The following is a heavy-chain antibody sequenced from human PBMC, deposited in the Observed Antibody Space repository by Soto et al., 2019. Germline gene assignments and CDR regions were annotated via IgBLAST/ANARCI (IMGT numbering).Heavy chain of an antibody. CDR2: IDPRSGGT. CDR1: GYPFTTYY. Sequence: HVQLVQSGTEVKKPGASVRVSCMVSGYPFTTYYIHWVRQAPGQGLEWMGWIDPRSGGTVYEQKFQCRVTMTRDTSISTVYMDLSGLTSDDTALYYCATDDYGIFPYWGKGSLVTVSS. J-gene: IGHJ4*02. CDR3: ATDDYGIFPY. V-gene: IGHV1-2*02. D-gene: IGHD3-10*01.